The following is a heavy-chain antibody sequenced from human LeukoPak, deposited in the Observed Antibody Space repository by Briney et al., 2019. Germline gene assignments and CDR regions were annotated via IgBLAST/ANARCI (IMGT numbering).Heavy chain of an antibody. CDR1: GFTVSSNY. V-gene: IGHV3-53*01. Sequence: GGSLRLSCAASGFTVSSNYMSWVRQAPGKGLEWVSVIYSGGSTYYADSVKGRFTISRDNSKNTLYLQMNSLRAEDTAVYYCARGYYYDSSGPPGYWGQGTLVTVSS. D-gene: IGHD3-22*01. CDR2: IYSGGST. J-gene: IGHJ4*02. CDR3: ARGYYYDSSGPPGY.